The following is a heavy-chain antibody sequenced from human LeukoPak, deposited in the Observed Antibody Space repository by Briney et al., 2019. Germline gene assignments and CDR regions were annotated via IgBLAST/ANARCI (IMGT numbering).Heavy chain of an antibody. CDR3: ATASQGLRYFDWLLN. J-gene: IGHJ4*02. CDR2: ISAYNGNT. CDR1: GYTFTSYG. Sequence: ASVKVSCKASGYTFTSYGISWVRQAPGQGLEWMGWISAYNGNTNYAQKLQGRVTMTTDTSTSTAYMELRSLRSEDTAVYYCATASQGLRYFDWLLNWGQGTLVTVSS. D-gene: IGHD3-9*01. V-gene: IGHV1-18*01.